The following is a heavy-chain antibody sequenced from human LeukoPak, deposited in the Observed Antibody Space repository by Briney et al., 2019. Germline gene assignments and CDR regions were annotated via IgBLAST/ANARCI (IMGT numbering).Heavy chain of an antibody. D-gene: IGHD5-12*01. CDR3: ARGDDYKSTLFDY. V-gene: IGHV4-59*01. J-gene: IGHJ4*02. Sequence: SETLSLTCTVSGASITRYFWNWIRRPPGKELEWIGYIFSGGSTNYNPSLKSRVTISIDTSKNQISLKLTSATAADTAVYYCARGDDYKSTLFDYWGQGTLVTVSS. CDR1: GASITRYF. CDR2: IFSGGST.